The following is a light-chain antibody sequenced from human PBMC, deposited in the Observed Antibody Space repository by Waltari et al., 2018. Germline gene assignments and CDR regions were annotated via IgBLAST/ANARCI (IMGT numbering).Light chain of an antibody. Sequence: QSVLTQPPSVSAAPGQKVIISCSGSSSNIGNNAVSWYLHLPGTAPQLLITDNNKRPSGIPDRFSGSKSGTSATLGITGLQTGDEADYYCATWDSSLSAVLFGGGTKLTVL. CDR3: ATWDSSLSAVL. J-gene: IGLJ3*02. CDR1: SSNIGNNA. CDR2: DNN. V-gene: IGLV1-51*01.